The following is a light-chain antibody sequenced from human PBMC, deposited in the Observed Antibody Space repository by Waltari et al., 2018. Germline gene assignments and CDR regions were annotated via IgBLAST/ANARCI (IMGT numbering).Light chain of an antibody. CDR1: QSISSN. J-gene: IGKJ1*01. CDR3: QQYNKWPT. CDR2: GAS. Sequence: EIVMTQSPATLSVSPGERATLSCRASQSISSNLAWYQQKPGQAPRLLIFGASTRATGFPARFSGSGSGTEFTLTISSLQSEDFVVYYCQQYNKWPTFGQGTKVEIK. V-gene: IGKV3-15*01.